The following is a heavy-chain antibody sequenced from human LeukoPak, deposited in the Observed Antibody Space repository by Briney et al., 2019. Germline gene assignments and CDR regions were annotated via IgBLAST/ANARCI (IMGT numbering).Heavy chain of an antibody. Sequence: SETLSLTCTVSGGSISSYYWSWIRQPAGKGVEWIGRIYTSGSNNYNPSLKSRVTMSVDTSKNQFSLKLSSVTAADTAVYYCASQTLYYDILTGTSYYFDYWGQGTLVTVSS. CDR3: ASQTLYYDILTGTSYYFDY. D-gene: IGHD3-9*01. CDR2: IYTSGSN. CDR1: GGSISSYY. V-gene: IGHV4-4*07. J-gene: IGHJ4*02.